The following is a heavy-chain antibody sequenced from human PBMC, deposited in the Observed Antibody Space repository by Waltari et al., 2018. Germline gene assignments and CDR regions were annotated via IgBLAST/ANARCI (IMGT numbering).Heavy chain of an antibody. CDR3: AKEPPYCSSTRCHIDF. CDR1: GFTFSTYA. V-gene: IGHV3-23*01. CDR2: ISGSGGNT. J-gene: IGHJ4*02. D-gene: IGHD2-2*02. Sequence: VQPGGSLRLSCAASGFTFSTYAMSWVRQAPGKGLEWVSGISGSGGNTDYADSVKGRFTISRDNSKNTLYVQMNSLRVEDTAIYYCAKEPPYCSSTRCHIDFWGQGTLVTVSS.